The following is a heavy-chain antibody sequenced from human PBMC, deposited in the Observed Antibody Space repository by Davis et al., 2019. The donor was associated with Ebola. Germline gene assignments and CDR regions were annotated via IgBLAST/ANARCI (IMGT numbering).Heavy chain of an antibody. J-gene: IGHJ4*02. D-gene: IGHD2-2*01. CDR1: GYTFTSYY. CDR2: INPSGGST. CDR3: ARGVPAAMVDY. V-gene: IGHV1-46*03. Sequence: AASVNVSCKASGYTFTSYYLHWVRQAPGQGLEWMGIINPSGGSTSYAQKFQGRVTMTRETSTRTVYMELSRLRSEDTAVYYCARGVPAAMVDYWGQGTLVTVSS.